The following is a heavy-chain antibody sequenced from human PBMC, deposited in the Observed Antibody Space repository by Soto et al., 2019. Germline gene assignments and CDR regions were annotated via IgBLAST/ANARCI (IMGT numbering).Heavy chain of an antibody. V-gene: IGHV3-30-3*01. CDR3: ARDFPTLEVHFDY. Sequence: QVQLVESGGGVVQPGRSLRLSCAASGFTFSSYAMHWVRQAPGKGLEWVAVISYDGSNKYYADSVKGRFTISRDNSKNTLYLQMNSLRAEDTAVYYCARDFPTLEVHFDYWGQGTLVTVSS. D-gene: IGHD1-1*01. J-gene: IGHJ4*02. CDR2: ISYDGSNK. CDR1: GFTFSSYA.